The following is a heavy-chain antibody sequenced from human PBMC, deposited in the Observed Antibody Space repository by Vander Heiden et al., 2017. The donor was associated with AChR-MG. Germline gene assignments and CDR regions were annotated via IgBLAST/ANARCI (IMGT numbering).Heavy chain of an antibody. CDR2: ISGSGGST. V-gene: IGHV3-23*01. D-gene: IGHD1-7*01. Sequence: EVQLLESGGDLVQPGGSLRLSCAASGFTFSSYAMSWVRQAPGKGLEWVSAISGSGGSTYYADSVKGRFTISRDNSKNTLYLQMNSLRAEDTAVYYCAKVGAGTTFYYYYMDVWGKGTTVTVSS. CDR3: AKVGAGTTFYYYYMDV. J-gene: IGHJ6*03. CDR1: GFTFSSYA.